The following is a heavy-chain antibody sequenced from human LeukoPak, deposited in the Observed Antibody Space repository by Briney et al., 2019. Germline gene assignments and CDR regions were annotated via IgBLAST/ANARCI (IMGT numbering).Heavy chain of an antibody. CDR3: AKDILRLGELSCGFDY. Sequence: GGSLRLSCAASGFTFSSYAMHWVRQAPGKGLEWVSGISWNSGSIGYADSVKGRFTISRDNAKNSLYLQMNSLRAEDTALYYCAKDILRLGELSCGFDYWGQGTLVTVSS. CDR2: ISWNSGSI. CDR1: GFTFSSYA. J-gene: IGHJ4*02. D-gene: IGHD3-16*02. V-gene: IGHV3-9*01.